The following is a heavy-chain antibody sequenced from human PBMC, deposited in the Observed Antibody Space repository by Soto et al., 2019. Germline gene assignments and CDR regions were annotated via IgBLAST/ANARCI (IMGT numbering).Heavy chain of an antibody. CDR2: IYYSGST. CDR1: GGSISSGGYY. D-gene: IGHD3-22*01. V-gene: IGHV4-31*03. Sequence: TSETLSLTCTVSGGSISSGGYYWSWIRQHPGKGLEWIGYIYYSGSTYYNPSLKSRVTISVDTSKNQFSLKLSSVTAADTAVYYCARYYYDSSGYYSNGWFDPWGQGTLVTVSS. CDR3: ARYYYDSSGYYSNGWFDP. J-gene: IGHJ5*02.